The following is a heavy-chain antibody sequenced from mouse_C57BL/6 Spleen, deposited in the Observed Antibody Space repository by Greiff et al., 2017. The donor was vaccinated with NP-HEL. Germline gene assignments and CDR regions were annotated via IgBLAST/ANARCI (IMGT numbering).Heavy chain of an antibody. Sequence: EVQLQESGPGLVKPSQSLSLTCSVTGYSITSGYYWNWIRQFPGNKLEWMGYISYDGSNNYNPSLKNRISITRDTSKNQFFLKLNSVTTEDTATYYCARDPIYYDYDVWFAYWGQGTLVTVSA. CDR3: ARDPIYYDYDVWFAY. CDR1: GYSITSGYY. D-gene: IGHD2-4*01. J-gene: IGHJ3*01. V-gene: IGHV3-6*01. CDR2: ISYDGSN.